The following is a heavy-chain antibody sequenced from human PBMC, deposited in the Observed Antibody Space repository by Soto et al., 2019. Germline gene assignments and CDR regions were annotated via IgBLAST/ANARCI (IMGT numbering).Heavy chain of an antibody. D-gene: IGHD3-22*01. J-gene: IGHJ3*02. CDR2: ISSNGGST. V-gene: IGHV3-64*02. CDR1: GFTFSSYA. CDR3: ARSAYYDSSGYYQGAFDI. Sequence: GGSLRLSCAASGFTFSSYAMHWVRQAPGKGLEYVSAISSNGGSTYYADSVKGRFTISRDNSKNTLYLQMGSLRAEDMAVYYCARSAYYDSSGYYQGAFDIWGQGTMVTVSS.